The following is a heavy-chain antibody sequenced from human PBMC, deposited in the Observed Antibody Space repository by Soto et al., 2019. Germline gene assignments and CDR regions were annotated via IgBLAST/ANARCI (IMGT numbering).Heavy chain of an antibody. CDR2: INPNTGVT. Sequence: QVQLVQSGAEVKKPGASVSVSCKASGYSLTAYYIHWVRQAPGQGLEWMGWINPNTGVTKYAQKFQGRVTVTTATSINLVYVALYRLRSVDTAVYYCARARWSVISDAFDIWGHGAMVTVAS. D-gene: IGHD2-21*01. V-gene: IGHV1-2*02. CDR3: ARARWSVISDAFDI. CDR1: GYSLTAYY. J-gene: IGHJ3*02.